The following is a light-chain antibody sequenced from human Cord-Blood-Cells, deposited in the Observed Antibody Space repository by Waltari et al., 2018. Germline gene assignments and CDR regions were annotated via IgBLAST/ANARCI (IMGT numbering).Light chain of an antibody. Sequence: DIVMTQSPDSLAVSLGERATINCKSRQSVLYSSNNKNYLAWYQQKPGQPPKLLIYWASTRESGVPDRFSGSGSGTDFTLTISSLHAEDVAVYYCQQYYSTPYTFGQGTKLEIK. V-gene: IGKV4-1*01. CDR3: QQYYSTPYT. J-gene: IGKJ2*01. CDR1: QSVLYSSNNKNY. CDR2: WAS.